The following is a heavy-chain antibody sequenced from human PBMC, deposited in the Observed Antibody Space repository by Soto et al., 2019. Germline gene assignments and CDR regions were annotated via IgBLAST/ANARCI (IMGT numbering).Heavy chain of an antibody. CDR2: IYYSGST. CDR3: ATPTVTIKRNYYYGMDV. V-gene: IGHV4-39*01. D-gene: IGHD4-17*01. J-gene: IGHJ6*02. Sequence: SETLSLTCTVSGGSISSSSYYWGWIRQPPGKGLEWIGSIYYSGSTYYNPSLKSRVTISVDTSKNQFSLKLSSVTAADTAVYYCATPTVTIKRNYYYGMDVWGQGTTVTVSS. CDR1: GGSISSSSYY.